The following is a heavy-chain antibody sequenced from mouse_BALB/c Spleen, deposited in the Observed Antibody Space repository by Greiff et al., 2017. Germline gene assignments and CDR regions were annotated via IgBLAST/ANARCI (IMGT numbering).Heavy chain of an antibody. V-gene: IGHV5-6*02. CDR2: ISSGGSYT. D-gene: IGHD2-10*02. CDR1: GFTFSSYG. CDR3: ARRGEYGSDY. Sequence: DVMLVESGGDLVKPGGSLKLSCAASGFTFSSYGMSWVRQTPDKRLEWVATISSGGSYTYYPDSVKGRFTISRDNAKNTLYLQMSSLKSEDTAMYYCARRGEYGSDYWGQGTTLTVSS. J-gene: IGHJ2*01.